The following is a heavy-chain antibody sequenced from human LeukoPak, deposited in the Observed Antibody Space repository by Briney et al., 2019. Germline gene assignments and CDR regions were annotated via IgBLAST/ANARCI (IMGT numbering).Heavy chain of an antibody. CDR3: ATTAVADAYYYYGMDV. D-gene: IGHD6-19*01. J-gene: IGHJ6*02. V-gene: IGHV3-30-3*01. CDR2: ISYDGSNK. CDR1: GFTFSNYW. Sequence: GGSLRLSCVASGFTFSNYWMLWVRQAPGKGLEWVAVISYDGSNKYYADSVKGRFTISRDNSKNTLYLQMNSLRAEDTAVYYCATTAVADAYYYYGMDVWGQGTTVTVSS.